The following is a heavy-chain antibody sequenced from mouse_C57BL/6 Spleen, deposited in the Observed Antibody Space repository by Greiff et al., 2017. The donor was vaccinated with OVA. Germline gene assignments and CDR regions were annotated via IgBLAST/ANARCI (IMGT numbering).Heavy chain of an antibody. V-gene: IGHV1-55*01. J-gene: IGHJ2*01. Sequence: QVQLQQPGAELVKPGASVKMSCKASGYTFTSYWITWVKQRPGQGLEWIGDIYPGSGSTNYNEKFKSQATLTVDTSPSTAYMQLSSLTSEDSAVYYCARWVTTVVATPYYFDYWGQGTTLTVSS. CDR3: ARWVTTVVATPYYFDY. CDR2: IYPGSGST. CDR1: GYTFTSYW. D-gene: IGHD1-1*01.